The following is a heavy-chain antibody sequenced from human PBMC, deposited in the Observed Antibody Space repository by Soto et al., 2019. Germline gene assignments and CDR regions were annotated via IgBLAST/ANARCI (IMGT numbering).Heavy chain of an antibody. CDR1: GGSISSGGYS. Sequence: TLSLTCAVSGGSISSGGYSWSWIRQPPGKGLEWIGYIYHSGSTYYNPSLKSRVTISVDRSKNQFSLKLSSVTAADTAVYYCAVGDYGDYVDYWGQGTLVTVSS. CDR3: AVGDYGDYVDY. V-gene: IGHV4-30-2*01. D-gene: IGHD4-17*01. J-gene: IGHJ4*02. CDR2: IYHSGST.